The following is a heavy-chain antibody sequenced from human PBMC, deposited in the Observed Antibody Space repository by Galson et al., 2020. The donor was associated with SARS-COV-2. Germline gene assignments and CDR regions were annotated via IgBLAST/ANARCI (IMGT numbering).Heavy chain of an antibody. J-gene: IGHJ6*02. V-gene: IGHV3-15*01. CDR2: IKSKTDGGTT. CDR1: GFTFSNAW. D-gene: IGHD3-10*01. CDR3: TTDRRLHYYGSGGGYYYGMDV. Sequence: GESLKISCAASGFTFSNAWMSWVRQAPGKGLEWVGRIKSKTDGGTTDYAAPVKGRFTISRDDSKNTLYLQMNSLKTEDTAVYYCTTDRRLHYYGSGGGYYYGMDVWGQGTTVTVSS.